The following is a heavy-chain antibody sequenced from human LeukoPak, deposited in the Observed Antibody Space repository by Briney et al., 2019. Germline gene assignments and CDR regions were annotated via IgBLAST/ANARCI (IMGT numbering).Heavy chain of an antibody. CDR1: QYTFTTYD. CDR3: ARSQTKRIAARRWFDAWFDP. J-gene: IGHJ5*02. V-gene: IGHV1-8*01. CDR2: MSPISGRT. D-gene: IGHD6-6*01. Sequence: GASVKLSDTASQYTFTTYDINWVRQSTRQGLKCMGGMSPISGRTRYAQKFQGRVTMTRNTSISTAYMELSSLRTEDTAVYYCARSQTKRIAARRWFDAWFDPCGEGTLGTVSP.